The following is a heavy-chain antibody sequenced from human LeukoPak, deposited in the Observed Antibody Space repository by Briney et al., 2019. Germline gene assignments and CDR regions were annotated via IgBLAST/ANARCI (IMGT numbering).Heavy chain of an antibody. D-gene: IGHD1-26*01. CDR2: ISGSGGST. CDR3: AKTIVGANLFDY. CDR1: GFTFSSYA. V-gene: IGHV3-23*01. J-gene: IGHJ4*02. Sequence: GGSLRLSCAASGFTFSSYAMSWVRQAPGKGLEWVSAISGSGGSTYYADSVKGRFTISRDNSKNTLYLQMNSPRAEDTAVYYCAKTIVGANLFDYWGQGTLVTVSS.